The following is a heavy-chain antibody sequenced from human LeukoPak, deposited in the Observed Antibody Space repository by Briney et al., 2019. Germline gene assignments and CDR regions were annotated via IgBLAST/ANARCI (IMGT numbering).Heavy chain of an antibody. CDR3: ATNSSGSALDY. V-gene: IGHV4-61*05. Sequence: PSETLSLTCTVSGASTDRRVSTNSYYWSWIRQFPGKGLEWIGNIYNIGSVTYKPSLGSRVTMSIDMSKKQLSLRLTSVTAADTAVYFCATNSSGSALDYWGQGILVTVSS. CDR1: GASTDRRVSTNSYY. J-gene: IGHJ4*02. CDR2: IYNIGSV. D-gene: IGHD3-22*01.